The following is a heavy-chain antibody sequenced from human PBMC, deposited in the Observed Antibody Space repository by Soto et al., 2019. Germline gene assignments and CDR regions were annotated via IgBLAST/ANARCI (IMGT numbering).Heavy chain of an antibody. Sequence: TLSLTCAVSGYSMTSGFYWAWIRQPPGKGLEWIGYIYYSGATYYNPSLKSRVTISVDTSKNQFSLKLSSVTAADTAVYYCSRDRGHYFDYWGQGTLVTVSS. CDR3: SRDRGHYFDY. J-gene: IGHJ4*02. V-gene: IGHV4-31*11. D-gene: IGHD3-10*01. CDR1: GYSMTSGFY. CDR2: IYYSGAT.